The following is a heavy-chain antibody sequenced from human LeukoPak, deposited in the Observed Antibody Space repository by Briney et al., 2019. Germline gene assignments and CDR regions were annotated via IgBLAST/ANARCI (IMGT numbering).Heavy chain of an antibody. Sequence: GSLRLSCAASGFTFSSYSMNWVRQAPGKGLEWIGYIYYTGSTNYNPSLKSRVTISLETFKKQFSLKLSSVTAADTAVYYCATYVWARHFDYWGQGTLVTVSS. V-gene: IGHV4-59*01. CDR3: ATYVWARHFDY. CDR2: IYYTGST. CDR1: GFTFSSYS. D-gene: IGHD3-16*01. J-gene: IGHJ4*02.